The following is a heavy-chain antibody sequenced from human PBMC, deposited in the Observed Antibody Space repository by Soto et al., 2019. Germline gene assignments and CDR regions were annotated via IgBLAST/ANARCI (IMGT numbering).Heavy chain of an antibody. D-gene: IGHD4-17*01. Sequence: NPSETLSLTCTVSGGSISSYYWSWIRQPPGKGLEWIGYIYYSGSTNYNPSLKSRVTISVDTSKNQFSLKLSSVTAADTAVYYCASSLTPVTTPFDYWGQGTLVTVSS. CDR3: ASSLTPVTTPFDY. CDR1: GGSISSYY. V-gene: IGHV4-59*01. J-gene: IGHJ4*02. CDR2: IYYSGST.